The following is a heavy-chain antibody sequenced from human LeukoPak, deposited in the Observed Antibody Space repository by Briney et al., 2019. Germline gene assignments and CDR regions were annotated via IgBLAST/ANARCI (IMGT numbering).Heavy chain of an antibody. V-gene: IGHV1-18*01. Sequence: ASVKVSCKASGYTFTSYGISWVRQAPGQGLEWMGWISAYNGNTNYAQKLQGRVTMTTDTSTSTAYMELRSLRSDDTAVYYCARGRYYDFWSGYSNPFDYWGQGTLVTVSS. CDR2: ISAYNGNT. J-gene: IGHJ4*02. CDR1: GYTFTSYG. D-gene: IGHD3-3*01. CDR3: ARGRYYDFWSGYSNPFDY.